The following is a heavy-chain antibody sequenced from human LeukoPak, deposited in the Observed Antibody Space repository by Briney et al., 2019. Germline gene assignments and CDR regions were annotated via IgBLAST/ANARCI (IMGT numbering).Heavy chain of an antibody. Sequence: ASVKVSCKAFGYTSTSNYMHWVRQAPGQGPEWMGVISPSGGSTTYAQKFQGGVTLTRDMSTSTDYLELSSLRSEDTAVYYCARGPTLPLYYYYYMDVWGKGTTVTVSS. V-gene: IGHV1-46*01. CDR1: GYTSTSNY. J-gene: IGHJ6*03. CDR3: ARGPTLPLYYYYYMDV. CDR2: ISPSGGST.